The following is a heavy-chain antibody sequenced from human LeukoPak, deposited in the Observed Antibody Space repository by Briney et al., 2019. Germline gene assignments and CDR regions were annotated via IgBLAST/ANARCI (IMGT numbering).Heavy chain of an antibody. CDR1: GFTVSSNY. J-gene: IGHJ4*02. CDR3: ARPYGDYDFDY. Sequence: GGSLRLSCAASGFTVSSNYMSWVRQAPGKGLEWVSSISSSSSYIYYADSVKGRFTISRDNAKNSLYLQMNSLRAEDTAVYYCARPYGDYDFDYWGQGTLVTVSS. D-gene: IGHD4-17*01. V-gene: IGHV3-21*01. CDR2: ISSSSSYI.